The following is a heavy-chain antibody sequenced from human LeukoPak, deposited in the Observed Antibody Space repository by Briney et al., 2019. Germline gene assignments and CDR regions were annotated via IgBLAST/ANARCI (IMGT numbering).Heavy chain of an antibody. CDR3: ARDMRGGDLDY. Sequence: GASVKVSCKASGYTFTSYYMHWVRQAPGQGLEWMGGIIPIFGTANYAQKFQGRVTITADESTSTAYMELSSLRSEDTAVYYCARDMRGGDLDYWGQGTLVTVSS. CDR2: IIPIFGTA. CDR1: GYTFTSYY. D-gene: IGHD2-21*02. J-gene: IGHJ4*02. V-gene: IGHV1-69*13.